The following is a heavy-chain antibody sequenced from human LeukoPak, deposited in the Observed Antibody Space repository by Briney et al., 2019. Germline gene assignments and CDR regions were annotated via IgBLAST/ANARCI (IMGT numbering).Heavy chain of an antibody. CDR2: INPNSGGT. CDR3: ARALTVPGYYMDV. V-gene: IGHV1-2*02. D-gene: IGHD6-19*01. J-gene: IGHJ6*03. CDR1: GYTFTDDY. Sequence: ASVKVSCKASGYTFTDDYLHWVRQAPGQGLEWMGWINPNSGGTNYAQKFQGRVTMTRDTSISTAYMELNRLQSDDTAMYYCARALTVPGYYMDVWGKGTTVSVSS.